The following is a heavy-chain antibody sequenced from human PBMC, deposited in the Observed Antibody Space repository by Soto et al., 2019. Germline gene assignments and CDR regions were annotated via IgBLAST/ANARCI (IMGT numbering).Heavy chain of an antibody. Sequence: ASVKVSCKASGYTFTSYDINWVRQATGQGLEWMGWMNPNSGNTGYAQKFQGRVTMTRNTSISTAYMELSSLRSEDTAVYYCARDLENSSGWHGRNYFDYWGQGTLVTVAS. V-gene: IGHV1-8*01. CDR2: MNPNSGNT. CDR3: ARDLENSSGWHGRNYFDY. J-gene: IGHJ4*02. D-gene: IGHD6-19*01. CDR1: GYTFTSYD.